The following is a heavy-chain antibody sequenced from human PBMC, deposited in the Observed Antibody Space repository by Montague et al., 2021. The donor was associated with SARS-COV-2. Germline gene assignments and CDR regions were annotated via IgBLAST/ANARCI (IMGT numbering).Heavy chain of an antibody. V-gene: IGHV4-59*11. CDR2: IFYKGNT. CDR3: ARSISSSGARDN. J-gene: IGHJ4*02. Sequence: SETLSLTCTVSGGSLNKHYWSWIRKAPGKELEWLGNIFYKGNTNXNVXLWGRVSMSLDTPQNQFSLRLTSLTAADTAVYCCARSISSSGARDNWGQGILVTVS. D-gene: IGHD3-22*01. CDR1: GGSLNKHY.